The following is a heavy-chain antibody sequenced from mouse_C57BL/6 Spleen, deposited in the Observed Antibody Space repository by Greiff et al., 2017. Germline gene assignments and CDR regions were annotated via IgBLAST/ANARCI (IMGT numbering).Heavy chain of an antibody. CDR1: GYTFTSHW. CDR2: IDPSDSYT. Sequence: QVQLQQPGAELVMPGASVKLSCKASGYTFTSHWMHWVKQRPGQGLEWIGEIDPSDSYTNYNQKFKGKSTLTVDKSSSTSYMQLSSLTSVDSAVYYCARTGITTVVVNWYFDVWGTGTTVTVSS. V-gene: IGHV1-69*01. CDR3: ARTGITTVVVNWYFDV. J-gene: IGHJ1*03. D-gene: IGHD1-1*01.